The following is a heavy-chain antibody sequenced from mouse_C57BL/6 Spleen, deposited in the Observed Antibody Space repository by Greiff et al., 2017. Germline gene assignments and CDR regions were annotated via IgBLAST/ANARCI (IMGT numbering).Heavy chain of an antibody. Sequence: VLLQLSGAELVRPGTSVKVSCKASGYAFSNYLIEWVKQRPGQGLEWIGVINPGSGGTNYNEKFKGKATLTADKSSSTGYMQLSSLTSEDSAVYFCARYAQATPFADWGQGTLVTVSA. CDR3: ARYAQATPFAD. D-gene: IGHD3-2*02. J-gene: IGHJ3*01. CDR1: GYAFSNYL. V-gene: IGHV1-54*01. CDR2: INPGSGGT.